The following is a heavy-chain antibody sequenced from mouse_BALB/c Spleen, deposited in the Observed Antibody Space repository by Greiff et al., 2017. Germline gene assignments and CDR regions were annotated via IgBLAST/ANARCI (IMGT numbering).Heavy chain of an antibody. CDR3: ARPTTAGAMDY. D-gene: IGHD1-2*01. V-gene: IGHV3-6*02. CDR2: ISYDGSN. CDR1: GYSITSGYY. Sequence: VQLKESGPGLVKPSQSLSLTCSVTGYSITSGYYWNWIRQFPGNKLEWMGYISYDGSNNYNPSLKNRISITRDTSKNQFFLKLNSVTTEDTATYYCARPTTAGAMDYWGQGTSVTVSS. J-gene: IGHJ4*01.